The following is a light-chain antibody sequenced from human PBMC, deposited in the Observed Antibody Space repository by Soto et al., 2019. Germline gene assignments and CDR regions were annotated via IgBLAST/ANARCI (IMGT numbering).Light chain of an antibody. CDR2: DAS. CDR3: QQRSNWPRIT. CDR1: QSVSSY. J-gene: IGKJ3*01. Sequence: EIVLTQSPATLSLSPGERATLSCRASQSVSSYLAWYQQKPGQAPRRLIYDASNRATGIPARFSGSGSGTDFTLTISSLEPEDFAVYYCQQRSNWPRITFGPGPKVDIK. V-gene: IGKV3-11*01.